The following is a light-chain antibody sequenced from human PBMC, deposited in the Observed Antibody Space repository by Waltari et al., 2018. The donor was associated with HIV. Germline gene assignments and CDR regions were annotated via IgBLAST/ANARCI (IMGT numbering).Light chain of an antibody. Sequence: VITPSPGSMPVVPGERGTINCTSSRSILHSSDNRNYLAWYQQKPRQPPKLLISWASTRESGVPDRFSGSGSGTAFTLTITRLQAEDVAVYHCQQYFRIPPTFGGGTKVEIK. CDR3: QQYFRIPPT. CDR2: WAS. J-gene: IGKJ4*01. V-gene: IGKV4-1*01. CDR1: RSILHSSDNRNY.